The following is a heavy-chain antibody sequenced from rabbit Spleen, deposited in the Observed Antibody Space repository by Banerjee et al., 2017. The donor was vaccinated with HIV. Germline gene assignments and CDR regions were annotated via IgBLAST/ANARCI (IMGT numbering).Heavy chain of an antibody. J-gene: IGHJ4*01. CDR3: ARDLLGVIGWNFYL. Sequence: QEQLVESGGDLVKPGASLTLTCTASGVSFSFNNYMCWVRQAPGKGLEWIGCVDVGSSGFTYFASWAKGRFTISKTSSTTVTLQMTSLTAADRATYFCARDLLGVIGWNFYLWGPGTLVTVS. V-gene: IGHV1S45*01. CDR2: VDVGSSGFT. D-gene: IGHD1-1*01. CDR1: GVSFSFNNY.